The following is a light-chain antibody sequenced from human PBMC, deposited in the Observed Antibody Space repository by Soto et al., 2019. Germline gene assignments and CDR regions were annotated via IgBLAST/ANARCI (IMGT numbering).Light chain of an antibody. CDR2: DAS. Sequence: DIQMTQSPSSLSASVGDRVTITCRASQSISSYLNWYQQKPGKAPKLLIYDASSLQSGVPSRFSGSGSGTDFTLTISSLQPEDFATYYCQQSYSTPPITFGQGTRLRL. CDR1: QSISSY. CDR3: QQSYSTPPIT. J-gene: IGKJ5*01. V-gene: IGKV1-39*01.